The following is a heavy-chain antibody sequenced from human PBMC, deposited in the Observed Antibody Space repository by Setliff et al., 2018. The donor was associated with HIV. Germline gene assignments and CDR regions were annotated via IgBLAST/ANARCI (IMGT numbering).Heavy chain of an antibody. J-gene: IGHJ6*03. D-gene: IGHD5-12*01. Sequence: SETLSLTCTVSGGSISSYYWSWIRQPPGKGLEWIGYIYYSGSTNYNPSLKSRVTISVDTSKNQFSPKLSSVTAADTAVYYCARGRKRDGYNFYYYYMDVWDKGTTVTVSS. CDR3: ARGRKRDGYNFYYYYMDV. CDR1: GGSISSYY. CDR2: IYYSGST. V-gene: IGHV4-59*12.